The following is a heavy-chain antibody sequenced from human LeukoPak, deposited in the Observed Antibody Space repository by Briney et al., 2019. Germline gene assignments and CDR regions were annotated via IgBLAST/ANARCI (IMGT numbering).Heavy chain of an antibody. CDR3: ARVFWGYDSSGYYPYYFDY. CDR1: GASISSYY. CDR2: IYYSGST. D-gene: IGHD3-22*01. J-gene: IGHJ4*02. Sequence: PSETLSLTCSVSGASISSYYWSWIRQPPGKGLEWIGYIYYSGSTNYNPSLKSRVTISVDTSKNQFSLKLSSVTAADTAVYYCARVFWGYDSSGYYPYYFDYWGQGTLVTVSS. V-gene: IGHV4-59*01.